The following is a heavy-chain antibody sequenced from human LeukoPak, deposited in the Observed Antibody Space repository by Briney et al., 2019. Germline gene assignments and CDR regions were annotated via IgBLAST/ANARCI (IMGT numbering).Heavy chain of an antibody. CDR2: INPNSGDT. D-gene: IGHD2-2*01. Sequence: ASVKVSCKASGYTFTGYHMHWVRQAPGQGLEWMGRINPNSGDTNYAQKFQGRVAMTRDTSISTAFMELTRLRSDDTAVYYCARDYCSSTSCLFDYWGQGTLVTVSS. CDR1: GYTFTGYH. CDR3: ARDYCSSTSCLFDY. J-gene: IGHJ4*02. V-gene: IGHV1-2*06.